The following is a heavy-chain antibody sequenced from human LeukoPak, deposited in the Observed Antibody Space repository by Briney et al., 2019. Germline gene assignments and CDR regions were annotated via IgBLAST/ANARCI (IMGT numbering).Heavy chain of an antibody. CDR1: GGSISSYY. CDR2: IYHSGST. Sequence: PSETLSLTCTVSGGSISSYYWSWIRQPPGKGLEWIGYIYHSGSTYYNPSLKSRVTISVDRSKNQFSLKLSSVTAADTAVYYCARGRSLAGVVILRDAFDIWGQGTMVTVSS. J-gene: IGHJ3*02. V-gene: IGHV4-59*12. D-gene: IGHD3-3*01. CDR3: ARGRSLAGVVILRDAFDI.